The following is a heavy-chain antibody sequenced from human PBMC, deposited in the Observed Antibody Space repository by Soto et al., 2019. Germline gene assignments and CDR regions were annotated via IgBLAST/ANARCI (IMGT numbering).Heavy chain of an antibody. CDR1: GFTFSRYS. CDR2: ISSSSSYI. CDR3: ARDLESNSGWFDP. V-gene: IGHV3-21*01. Sequence: GGSLRLSCAASGFTFSRYSMNWVRQAPGKGLEWVSSISSSSSYIYYADSVKGRFTISRDNAKNSLYLQMNSLRAEDTAVYYCARDLESNSGWFDPWGQGTLVTVSS. D-gene: IGHD1-26*01. J-gene: IGHJ5*02.